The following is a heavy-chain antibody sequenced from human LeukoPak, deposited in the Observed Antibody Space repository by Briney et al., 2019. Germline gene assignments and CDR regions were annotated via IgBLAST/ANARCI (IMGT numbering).Heavy chain of an antibody. CDR1: GGSISSGSYY. V-gene: IGHV4-61*02. J-gene: IGHJ5*02. D-gene: IGHD3-9*01. CDR3: ARNGVSHYDILTGYPRLNWFDP. CDR2: IYTSGST. Sequence: SETLSLTCTVSGGSISSGSYYWSWIRQPAGKGLEWIGRIYTSGSTNYNPSLKSRVTISVDKSKNQFSLKLSSVTAADTAVYYCARNGVSHYDILTGYPRLNWFDPWGQGTLVTVSS.